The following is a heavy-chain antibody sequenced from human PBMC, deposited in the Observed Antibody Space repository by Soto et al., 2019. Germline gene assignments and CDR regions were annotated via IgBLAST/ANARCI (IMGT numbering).Heavy chain of an antibody. CDR2: ISGSGGST. CDR3: AKDRGCSSTSCYTNYYYYGMDV. CDR1: GFTFSSYA. J-gene: IGHJ6*02. Sequence: GVSLRLSCAASGFTFSSYAMSWVRQAPGKGLEWVSAISGSGGSTYYADSVKGRFTISRDNSKNTLYLQMNSLRAEDTAVYYCAKDRGCSSTSCYTNYYYYGMDVWGQGTTVTVSS. V-gene: IGHV3-23*01. D-gene: IGHD2-2*02.